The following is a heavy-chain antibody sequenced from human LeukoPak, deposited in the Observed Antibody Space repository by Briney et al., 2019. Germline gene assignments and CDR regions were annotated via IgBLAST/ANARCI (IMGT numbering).Heavy chain of an antibody. J-gene: IGHJ6*03. Sequence: SETLSLTCAVYGGSFSGYYWSWIRQPPGKGLEWIGEINHSGSTNYNPSLKSRVTISVDTSKNQFSLKLSSVTAADTAVYYCAGVLYDSSGYYYDYYYYYYMDVWGKGTTVTVSS. CDR1: GGSFSGYY. CDR2: INHSGST. V-gene: IGHV4-34*01. CDR3: AGVLYDSSGYYYDYYYYYYMDV. D-gene: IGHD3-22*01.